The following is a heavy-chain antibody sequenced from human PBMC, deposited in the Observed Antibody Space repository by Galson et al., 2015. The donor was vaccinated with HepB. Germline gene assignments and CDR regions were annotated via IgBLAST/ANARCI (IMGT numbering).Heavy chain of an antibody. CDR2: ISASGIST. CDR3: AKDATYYDYGGSYFDY. CDR1: GFTLNNYA. D-gene: IGHD4-23*01. Sequence: SLRLSCAASGFTLNNYAMSWVRQAPGKGPEWVAAISASGISTYYADSMRGRLTISRDNSKNTLYLQMNIVGAEDTAIYYCAKDATYYDYGGSYFDYWGQGTLVTGS. J-gene: IGHJ4*02. V-gene: IGHV3-23*01.